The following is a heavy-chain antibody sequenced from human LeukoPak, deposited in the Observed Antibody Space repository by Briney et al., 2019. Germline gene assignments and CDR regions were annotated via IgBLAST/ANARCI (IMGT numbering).Heavy chain of an antibody. CDR1: GGTFSSYA. CDR2: IIPIFGTA. CDR3: ARDLSDSHAFDI. D-gene: IGHD2-21*01. J-gene: IGHJ3*02. Sequence: SVKVSCKASGGTFSSYAISWVRQAPGQGLEWMGGIIPIFGTANYAQKFQGRVTITADESTSTAYMELSSLRSGDTAVYYCARDLSDSHAFDIWGQGTMVTVSS. V-gene: IGHV1-69*13.